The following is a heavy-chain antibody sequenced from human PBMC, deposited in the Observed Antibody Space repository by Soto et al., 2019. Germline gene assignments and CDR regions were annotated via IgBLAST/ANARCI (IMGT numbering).Heavy chain of an antibody. CDR3: ARDRSPDIVPYYYYYYMDV. CDR1: GFTFSSYW. CDR2: INSDGSST. J-gene: IGHJ6*03. D-gene: IGHD2-15*01. Sequence: GGSLRLSCAASGFTFSSYWMHWVRQAPGKGLVWVSRINSDGSSTSYADSVKGRFTISRDNAKNTLYLQMNSLRAEDTAVYYCARDRSPDIVPYYYYYYMDVWGKGTTVTVSS. V-gene: IGHV3-74*01.